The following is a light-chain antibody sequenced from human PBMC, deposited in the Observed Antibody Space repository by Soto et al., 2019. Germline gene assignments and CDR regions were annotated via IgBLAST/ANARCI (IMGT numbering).Light chain of an antibody. CDR3: ATWDESLNAYV. V-gene: IGLV1-36*01. CDR2: YDD. Sequence: QSVLTQPPSVSEAPRQRVTISCSGSSSNIGNNAVNWYQQLPGQAPKIVIYYDDLLTSGVSDRFSGSKSGISASLAISDLQSEDDADYYCATWDESLNAYVFGPGTKVTVL. CDR1: SSNIGNNA. J-gene: IGLJ1*01.